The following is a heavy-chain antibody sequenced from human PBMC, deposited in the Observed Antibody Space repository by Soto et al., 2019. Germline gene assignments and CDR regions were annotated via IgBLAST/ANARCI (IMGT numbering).Heavy chain of an antibody. CDR3: AKADAAAGYYYYMDV. CDR2: ISGSGGST. D-gene: IGHD6-13*01. Sequence: GESLKISCAASGFTFSSYAMSWVRQAPGKGLEWVSAISGSGGSTYYADSVKGRFTISRDNSKNTLYLQMNSLRAEDTAVYYCAKADAAAGYYYYMDVWGKGTTVTVSS. CDR1: GFTFSSYA. V-gene: IGHV3-23*01. J-gene: IGHJ6*03.